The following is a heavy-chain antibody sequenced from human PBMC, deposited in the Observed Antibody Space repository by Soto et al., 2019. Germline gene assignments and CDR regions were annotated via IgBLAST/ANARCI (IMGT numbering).Heavy chain of an antibody. Sequence: QVQLVESGGGVVQPGSSLRLSCEASGFTFSMYGMHWVRQAPGKGLEWVGVIYSDGSHQYYGDSVKGRFTISRDNSNKMVYLQMTGLRLDDSALYYCARDPRVIPDADMDYWGQGVLVTVSS. V-gene: IGHV3-30*03. J-gene: IGHJ4*02. CDR2: IYSDGSHQ. D-gene: IGHD2-21*01. CDR1: GFTFSMYG. CDR3: ARDPRVIPDADMDY.